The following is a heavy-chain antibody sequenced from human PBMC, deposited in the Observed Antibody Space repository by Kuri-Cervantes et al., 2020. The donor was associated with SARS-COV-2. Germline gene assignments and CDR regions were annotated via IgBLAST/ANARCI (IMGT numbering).Heavy chain of an antibody. CDR3: AKDIDTASVVVPAAINFDY. D-gene: IGHD2-2*02. V-gene: IGHV3-9*01. Sequence: SLKISCAASGFTFDDYAMHWVRQAPGKGLEWVSGISWNSGSIGYADCVKGRFTISRDNAKNSLYLQMYSLRAEDTALYYCAKDIDTASVVVPAAINFDYWGQGTLVTVSS. CDR1: GFTFDDYA. J-gene: IGHJ4*02. CDR2: ISWNSGSI.